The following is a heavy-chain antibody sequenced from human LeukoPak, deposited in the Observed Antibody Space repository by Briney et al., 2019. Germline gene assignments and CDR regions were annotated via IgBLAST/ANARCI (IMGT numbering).Heavy chain of an antibody. J-gene: IGHJ4*02. CDR2: IYSGGRT. D-gene: IGHD3-22*01. CDR3: AREGSIYYSDSSGYLGY. V-gene: IGHV4-61*02. Sequence: KSSQTLSLTRTVSGDSINSGPYYWSWIRQPAGKGLEWIGRIYSGGRTNYNPSLKSRVTIPVDTSKNQFSLKLSSVTAADTAVYYCAREGSIYYSDSSGYLGYWGQGTLVTVSS. CDR1: GDSINSGPYY.